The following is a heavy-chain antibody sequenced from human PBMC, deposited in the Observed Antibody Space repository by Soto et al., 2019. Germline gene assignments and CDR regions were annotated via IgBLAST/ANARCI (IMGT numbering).Heavy chain of an antibody. CDR2: ISNDGNRK. CDR1: GFTFSSQA. J-gene: IGHJ3*02. V-gene: IGHV3-30-3*01. D-gene: IGHD6-25*01. CDR3: ARDLYSNGSLGTPDI. Sequence: QVQLVESGGGVVQPGGSLRLSCVASGFTFSSQAMHWVRQAPGKGVDWVAVISNDGNRKYYAHSLKGRFTISRDNYMDTLYLQMNSLRVEDSAVYYCARDLYSNGSLGTPDIWGQGTMVTVSS.